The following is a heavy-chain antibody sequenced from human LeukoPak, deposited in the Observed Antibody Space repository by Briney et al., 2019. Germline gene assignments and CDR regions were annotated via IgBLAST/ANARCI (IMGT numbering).Heavy chain of an antibody. Sequence: GASVKVSCKASGYTFTSYYMHWVRQAPGQGLEWMGIINPSGGSTSYAQKFQGRVTMTRDPSTSTVYMELSSLRSEDTAVYYCARAGRRSRTYYYYGMDVWGQGTTVTVS. J-gene: IGHJ6*02. CDR2: INPSGGST. CDR3: ARAGRRSRTYYYYGMDV. CDR1: GYTFTSYY. V-gene: IGHV1-46*01. D-gene: IGHD2-8*01.